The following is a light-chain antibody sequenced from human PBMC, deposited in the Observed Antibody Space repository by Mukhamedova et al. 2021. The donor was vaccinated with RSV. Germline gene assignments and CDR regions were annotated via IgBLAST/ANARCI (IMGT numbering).Light chain of an antibody. J-gene: IGKJ5*01. CDR2: AAS. CDR3: QQYKSYPVT. V-gene: IGKV1-16*01. Sequence: GRAPESLIYAASSLQSGVPSRFSGSGSGTDFTLTISSLQPEDFATYYCQQYKSYPVTFGQGTRLEIK.